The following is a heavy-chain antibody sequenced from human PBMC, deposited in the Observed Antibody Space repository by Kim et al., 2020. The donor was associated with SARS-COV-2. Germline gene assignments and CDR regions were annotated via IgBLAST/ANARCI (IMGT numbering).Heavy chain of an antibody. D-gene: IGHD3-16*01. CDR3: ARGGDTMATEFDY. V-gene: IGHV1-46*01. Sequence: YAQKFQGRVTRTRDTATSTVYMELSSLRSEDTAVYYCARGGDTMATEFDYWGQGTLVTVSS. J-gene: IGHJ4*02.